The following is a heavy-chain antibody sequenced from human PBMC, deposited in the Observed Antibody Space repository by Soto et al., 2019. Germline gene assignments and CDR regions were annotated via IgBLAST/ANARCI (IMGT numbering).Heavy chain of an antibody. D-gene: IGHD3-22*01. V-gene: IGHV4-34*01. CDR3: ARGASQYDSTSGY. J-gene: IGHJ4*02. CDR1: GGSFRGYY. Sequence: LETLPLTCAVYGGSFRGYYWSWIRQPPGKGLEWIGEINHSGSTNYNPSLKSRVTISVDTSKNQFSPKLSSVTAADTAVYYCARGASQYDSTSGYWGQGTLVTV. CDR2: INHSGST.